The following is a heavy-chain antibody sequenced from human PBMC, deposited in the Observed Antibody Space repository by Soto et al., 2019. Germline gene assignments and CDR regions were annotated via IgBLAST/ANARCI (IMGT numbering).Heavy chain of an antibody. J-gene: IGHJ6*03. D-gene: IGHD3-10*01. CDR2: IKQDGSEK. CDR3: ARDAILWFGPRADYYYYMDV. CDR1: GFTFSSYW. Sequence: PGGSLRLSCAASGFTFSSYWMSWVRQAPGKGLEWVANIKQDGSEKYYVDSVKGRFTISRDNAKNSLYLQMNSLRAEDTAVYYCARDAILWFGPRADYYYYMDVWGKGTTVTVSS. V-gene: IGHV3-7*01.